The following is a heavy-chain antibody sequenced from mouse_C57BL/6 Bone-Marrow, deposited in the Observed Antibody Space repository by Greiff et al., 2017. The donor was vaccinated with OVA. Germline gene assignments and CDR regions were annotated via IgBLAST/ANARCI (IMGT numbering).Heavy chain of an antibody. CDR2: IRSKSSNYAT. Sequence: EVQLVESGGGLVQPKGSLKLSCAASGFTFNTSAMHWVRQAPGKGLEWVARIRSKSSNYATYYADSVKDRFTISRDDSQSMLYLQMNNLKTEDTAMYYCVRGPPYGSSYWYFDVWGTGTTVTVSS. D-gene: IGHD1-1*01. J-gene: IGHJ1*03. CDR1: GFTFNTSA. CDR3: VRGPPYGSSYWYFDV. V-gene: IGHV10-3*01.